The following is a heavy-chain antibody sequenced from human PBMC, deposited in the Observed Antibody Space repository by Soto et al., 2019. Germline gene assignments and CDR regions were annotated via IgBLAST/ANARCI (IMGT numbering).Heavy chain of an antibody. CDR2: ISGSGGRS. D-gene: IGHD3-16*01. V-gene: IGHV3-23*01. CDR1: GFTFSNYA. CDR3: AKAYFVWSSEQPYYFDY. J-gene: IGHJ4*02. Sequence: EVQLLDSGGGLVQPGGSLRLSCAASGFTFSNYAMTWVRQGPGKGLEWVSGISGSGGRSYYADSVKGRFTISRDNSKRTSYLQRNSLRAEDTAVYYCAKAYFVWSSEQPYYFDYWGQGTLVTFSS.